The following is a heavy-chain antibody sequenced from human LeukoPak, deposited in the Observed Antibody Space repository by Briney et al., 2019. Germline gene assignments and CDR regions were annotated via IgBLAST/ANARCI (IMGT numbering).Heavy chain of an antibody. D-gene: IGHD1-1*01. CDR3: ARDQNNWNEKDY. CDR2: IRSSSSYI. CDR1: GFTFSSYS. Sequence: PGGSLRRSCAASGFTFSSYSMNWVRQAPGKGLEWVSSIRSSSSYIYYADSVKGRFTISRDNAKNSLYLQMNSLRAEDTAVYYCARDQNNWNEKDYWGQGTLVTVSS. J-gene: IGHJ4*02. V-gene: IGHV3-21*01.